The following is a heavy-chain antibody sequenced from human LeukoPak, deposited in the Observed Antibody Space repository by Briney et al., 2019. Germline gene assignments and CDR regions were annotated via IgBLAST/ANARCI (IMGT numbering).Heavy chain of an antibody. Sequence: GGSLRLSCAASGFTFSSYAMSWVRQAPGKGLEWVSGISGSGGSTYYADSVKGRITISRDNSKNTLYLQMNSQRAEDTAVYYCAKGKGDTGGSFDYWGQGTLVTVSS. CDR1: GFTFSSYA. D-gene: IGHD3-16*01. CDR3: AKGKGDTGGSFDY. J-gene: IGHJ4*02. V-gene: IGHV3-23*01. CDR2: ISGSGGST.